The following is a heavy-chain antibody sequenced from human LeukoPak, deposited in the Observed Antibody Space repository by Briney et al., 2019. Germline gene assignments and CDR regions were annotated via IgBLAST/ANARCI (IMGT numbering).Heavy chain of an antibody. Sequence: QPGGSLRLSCAASGFTFSSYEMNWVRQAPGKGLEWVSYISSSGSTIYYADSMKGRFSISRDNAKSSLFLQMNSLRVEDTAVYYCARMQLFGLGNYYYYYMDVWGKGTTVTVSS. CDR2: ISSSGSTI. V-gene: IGHV3-48*03. CDR3: ARMQLFGLGNYYYYYMDV. CDR1: GFTFSSYE. J-gene: IGHJ6*03. D-gene: IGHD3-3*01.